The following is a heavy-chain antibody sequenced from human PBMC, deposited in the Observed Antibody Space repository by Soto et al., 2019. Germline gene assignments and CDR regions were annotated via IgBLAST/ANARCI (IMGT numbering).Heavy chain of an antibody. CDR1: GGSIGRSSYY. J-gene: IGHJ5*02. D-gene: IGHD5-18*01. V-gene: IGHV4-39*01. CDR2: IYYTGSTT. Sequence: LSLTCNVSGGSIGRSSYYWAWNRQSPGKGLEWIGSIYYTGSTTYYNPSLKSRVTTSVDRAKNQFSLKLASVTAADTAMYYCVRHSGYSSSWGEFDPWGQGTLVTVSS. CDR3: VRHSGYSSSWGEFDP.